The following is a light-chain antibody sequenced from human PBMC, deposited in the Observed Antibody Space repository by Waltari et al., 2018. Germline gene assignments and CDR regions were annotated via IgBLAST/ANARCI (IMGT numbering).Light chain of an antibody. J-gene: IGKJ3*01. Sequence: EIVLTQSPGTLSLSPGERAPLSCRASQSVSSSYLAWYQQKPGQAPRLLIYGASSRATGIPDRFSGSGSGTDFTLTISRLEPEDFAVYYCQQYGSSAFTFGPGTKVDIK. CDR2: GAS. CDR3: QQYGSSAFT. V-gene: IGKV3-20*01. CDR1: QSVSSSY.